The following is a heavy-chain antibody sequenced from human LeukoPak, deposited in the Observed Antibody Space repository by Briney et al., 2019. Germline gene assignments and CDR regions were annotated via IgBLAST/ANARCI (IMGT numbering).Heavy chain of an antibody. V-gene: IGHV1-8*01. J-gene: IGHJ3*02. CDR1: GYTFTSYD. CDR3: ARVRPSLDDDAFDI. CDR2: MNPNSGNT. Sequence: ASVKLSCKASGYTFTSYDINWVRHATGQGLEWMGWMNPNSGNTGYAQKFQGRVTMTRNTSISTAYMELSSLRSEDTAVYYYARVRPSLDDDAFDIWGQGTMVTVS.